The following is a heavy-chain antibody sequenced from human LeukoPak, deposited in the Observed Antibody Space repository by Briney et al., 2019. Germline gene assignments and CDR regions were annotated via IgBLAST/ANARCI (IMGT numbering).Heavy chain of an antibody. J-gene: IGHJ3*01. D-gene: IGHD4-11*01. V-gene: IGHV5-51*01. CDR1: GFSSATYW. Sequence: GESLKISCRLSGFSSATYWTAWVRQMPGKGLEWMGVIQPDDSDTTYSPSFQGHVSISADKSINTAFLQWSSLEASDTAMYYCARPLFSSNYKAFDLWGQGTLVTVSS. CDR2: IQPDDSDT. CDR3: ARPLFSSNYKAFDL.